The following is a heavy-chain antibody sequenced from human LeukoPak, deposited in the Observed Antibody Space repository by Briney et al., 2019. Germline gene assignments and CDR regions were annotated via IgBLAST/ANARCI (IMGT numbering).Heavy chain of an antibody. V-gene: IGHV1-18*01. Sequence: ASVKVSSTASGYTFTSYGISWVQQAPGQGLEWMGWISAYNGNTNYAQKLQGRVTMTTDTSTSTAYMELRSLRSDDTAVYYCARGEQQLPLGDYWGQGTLVTVSS. CDR2: ISAYNGNT. D-gene: IGHD6-13*01. J-gene: IGHJ4*02. CDR3: ARGEQQLPLGDY. CDR1: GYTFTSYG.